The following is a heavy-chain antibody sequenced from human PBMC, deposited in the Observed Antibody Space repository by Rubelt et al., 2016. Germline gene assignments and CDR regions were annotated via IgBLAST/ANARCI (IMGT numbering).Heavy chain of an antibody. D-gene: IGHD6-19*01. CDR2: IYYIGST. CDR1: GGSISSYY. Sequence: QVQLQESGPGLVKPSETLSLTCTVSGGSISSYYWSWIRQPPGKGLEWIGYIYYIGSTNYNPSLRSGVTISVDTSKNQFSLKLSSVTAADTAVYYCARDHSSGWYLEGFFDYWGQGTLVTVSS. J-gene: IGHJ4*02. V-gene: IGHV4-59*12. CDR3: ARDHSSGWYLEGFFDY.